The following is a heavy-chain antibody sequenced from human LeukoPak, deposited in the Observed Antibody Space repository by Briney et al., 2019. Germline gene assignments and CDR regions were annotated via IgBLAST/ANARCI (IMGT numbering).Heavy chain of an antibody. J-gene: IGHJ6*02. CDR1: GYTFTSYD. Sequence: GASVKVSCKASGYTFTSYDINWVRQATGQGLEWMGWMNPNSGNTGYAQKFQGRVTMTRNTSISTAYMELSSLRSEDTAVYYCASLPVSSSVFNLYYYYYYGTDVWGQGTTVTVSS. V-gene: IGHV1-8*01. CDR3: ASLPVSSSVFNLYYYYYYGTDV. D-gene: IGHD6-19*01. CDR2: MNPNSGNT.